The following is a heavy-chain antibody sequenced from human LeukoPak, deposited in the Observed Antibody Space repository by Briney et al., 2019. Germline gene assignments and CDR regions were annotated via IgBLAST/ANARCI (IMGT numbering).Heavy chain of an antibody. CDR1: GYTFTMYG. J-gene: IGHJ4*02. CDR3: ARGDPSDFDY. CDR2: ISAYNGNT. Sequence: ASVTVSSTPSGYTFTMYGIRWVRPAPGQGLEWMGWISAYNGNTNYAQKLQGRVTMTTDTSTSTAYMKLRSLRSDDTAVYYCARGDPSDFDYWGQGTLVTVSS. V-gene: IGHV1-18*01.